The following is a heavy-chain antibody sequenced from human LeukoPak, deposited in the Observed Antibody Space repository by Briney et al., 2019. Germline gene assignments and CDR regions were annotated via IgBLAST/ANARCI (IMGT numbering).Heavy chain of an antibody. CDR3: ARGGYSGSKLGY. V-gene: IGHV4-34*01. D-gene: IGHD1-26*01. J-gene: IGHJ4*02. CDR1: GGSFSGYY. Sequence: SETLSLTCAVYGGSFSGYYWSWIRQPPGKGLEWIGEINHSGSTNYNPSLKSRVTISVDTSKNQFSLKLSSVTAADTAEYYCARGGYSGSKLGYWGQGTLVTVSS. CDR2: INHSGST.